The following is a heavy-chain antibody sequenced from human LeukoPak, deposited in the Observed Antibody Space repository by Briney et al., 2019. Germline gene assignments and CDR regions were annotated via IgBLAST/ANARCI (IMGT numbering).Heavy chain of an antibody. J-gene: IGHJ4*02. D-gene: IGHD5-12*01. CDR1: GFTFSRAR. CDR2: IKQDGSAK. Sequence: GSLRVSSADPGFTFSRARMSWVCQGPGTELRWVANIKQDGSAKYYVDSVKGRFTISRDNAKNSLYLQMNSLRAEDTAVYYCARVEASGYDYGAFDYWGQGTLVTVSS. CDR3: ARVEASGYDYGAFDY. V-gene: IGHV3-7*02.